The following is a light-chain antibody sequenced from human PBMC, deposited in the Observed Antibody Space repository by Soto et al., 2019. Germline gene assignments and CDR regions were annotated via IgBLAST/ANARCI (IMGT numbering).Light chain of an antibody. CDR3: AAWDDSLSGVV. CDR2: RNN. CDR1: SSNIGSNY. V-gene: IGLV1-47*01. Sequence: QSVLTQPPSASGTPGQRVTLSCSGSSSNIGSNYVFWYQHLPGTAPKLLSYRNNQRPSGVPDRFSGSKSGTSASLAISGLRSEDGTDYYCAAWDDSLSGVVFGGGTTLTVL. J-gene: IGLJ2*01.